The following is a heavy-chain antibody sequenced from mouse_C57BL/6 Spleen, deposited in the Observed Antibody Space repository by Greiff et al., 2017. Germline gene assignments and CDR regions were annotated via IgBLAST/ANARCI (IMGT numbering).Heavy chain of an antibody. CDR2: IDPSDSYT. J-gene: IGHJ4*01. V-gene: IGHV1-69*01. Sequence: QVQLQQPGAELVMPGASVKLSCKASGYTFTSYWMHWVKQRPGQGLEWIGEIDPSDSYTNYKQKFKGKSTLTVDKSSSTAYMQLSSLTSEDSAVYYCARLDSSGYDAMDYWGQGTSVTVSS. D-gene: IGHD3-2*02. CDR1: GYTFTSYW. CDR3: ARLDSSGYDAMDY.